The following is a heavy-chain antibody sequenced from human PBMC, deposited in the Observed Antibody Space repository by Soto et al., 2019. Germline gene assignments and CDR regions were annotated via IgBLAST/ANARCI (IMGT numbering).Heavy chain of an antibody. CDR1: RGSISSHY. CDR3: ARDRWWIDY. Sequence: PSETLSLTCTVSRGSISSHYWSWIRQPPGKGLEWIGYIDNSANTNYNPSLKSRVTISVDTSKNQFSLKLSSVTAADTAVYYCARDRWWIDYWGQGTLVTVSS. D-gene: IGHD2-15*01. CDR2: IDNSANT. J-gene: IGHJ4*02. V-gene: IGHV4-59*11.